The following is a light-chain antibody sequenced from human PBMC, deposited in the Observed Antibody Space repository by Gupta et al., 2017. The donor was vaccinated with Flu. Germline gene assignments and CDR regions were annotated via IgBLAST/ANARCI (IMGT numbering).Light chain of an antibody. CDR3: MQALQTPIT. Sequence: ISCRSSQSLLHSNGNNYLEWYQQKPGQSPQLLIYLGSNRASGVPDRFSGSGSGTDFTLKISRVEAEDVGVYYCMQALQTPITFGQGTRLEIK. J-gene: IGKJ5*01. V-gene: IGKV2-28*01. CDR1: QSLLHSNGNNY. CDR2: LGS.